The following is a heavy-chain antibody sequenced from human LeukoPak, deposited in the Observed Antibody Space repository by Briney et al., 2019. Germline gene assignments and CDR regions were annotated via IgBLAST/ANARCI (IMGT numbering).Heavy chain of an antibody. J-gene: IGHJ4*02. Sequence: SVKVSCKASGGTFSSYAISWVRQAPGQGLEWMGGIIPIFGTANYAQKFQGRVTITADESTSTAYMELSGLRSEDTAVYYCASSRRFGELSSPYDYWGQGTLVTVSS. CDR2: IIPIFGTA. CDR3: ASSRRFGELSSPYDY. D-gene: IGHD3-10*01. CDR1: GGTFSSYA. V-gene: IGHV1-69*13.